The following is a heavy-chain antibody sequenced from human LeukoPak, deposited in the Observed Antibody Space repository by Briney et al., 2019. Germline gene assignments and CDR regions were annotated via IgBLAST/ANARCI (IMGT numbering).Heavy chain of an antibody. CDR1: GYTFTGYY. Sequence: PLASVKVSCKASGYTFTGYYMHWVRQAPGQGLEWMGWINPNSGGTNYAQKFQGRVTMTRDTSISTAYMELSRLRSDDTAVYYCARSLLGGGDYFDYWGQGTLVTVSS. CDR2: INPNSGGT. J-gene: IGHJ4*02. V-gene: IGHV1-2*02. D-gene: IGHD2-15*01. CDR3: ARSLLGGGDYFDY.